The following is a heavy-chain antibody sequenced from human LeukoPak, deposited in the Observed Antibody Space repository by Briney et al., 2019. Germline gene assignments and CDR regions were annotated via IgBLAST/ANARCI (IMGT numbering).Heavy chain of an antibody. CDR1: GGSISSGGYY. CDR2: IYYSGST. J-gene: IGHJ4*02. CDR3: ARGIAAAGEFDY. Sequence: TLSLTCTVSGGSISSGGYYWSWNRQHPGKGLEWIGYIYYSGSTYYNPSLKSRVTISVDTSKNQFSLKLSSVTAADTAVYYCARGIAAAGEFDYWGQGTLVTVSS. D-gene: IGHD6-13*01. V-gene: IGHV4-31*03.